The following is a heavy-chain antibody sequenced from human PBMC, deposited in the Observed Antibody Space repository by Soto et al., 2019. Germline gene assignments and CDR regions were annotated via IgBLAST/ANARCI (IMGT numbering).Heavy chain of an antibody. V-gene: IGHV4-34*01. J-gene: IGHJ6*02. CDR2: INHSGST. D-gene: IGHD5-12*01. CDR3: ARGYSGYDRYYYYYYGMDV. CDR1: GGSFSGYY. Sequence: PSETLSLTCAVYGGSFSGYYWSWIRQPPGKGLEWIGEINHSGSTNYNPSLKSRVTISVGTSKNQFSLKLSSVTAADTAVYYCARGYSGYDRYYYYYYGMDVWGQGTTVTVSS.